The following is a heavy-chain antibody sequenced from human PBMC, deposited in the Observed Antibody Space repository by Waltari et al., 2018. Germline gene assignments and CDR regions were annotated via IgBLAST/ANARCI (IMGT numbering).Heavy chain of an antibody. Sequence: QVQLQESGPGLVKPSETLSLTCTVSGYSISSGYYWGWIRQPPGKGLEWIGSIYHSGSTYSNPSLKSRVTISVDTSKNQFSLKLSSVTAADTAVYYCARAVGQRGYFDLWGRGTLVTVSS. CDR2: IYHSGST. CDR1: GYSISSGYY. J-gene: IGHJ2*01. V-gene: IGHV4-38-2*02. CDR3: ARAVGQRGYFDL.